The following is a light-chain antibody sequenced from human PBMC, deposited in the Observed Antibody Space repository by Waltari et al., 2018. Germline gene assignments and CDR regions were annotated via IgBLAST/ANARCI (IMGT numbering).Light chain of an antibody. Sequence: IQMTQSPSSLSASVGDRVTITCQASQDIYIFLNWYQQKPGKAPNLLIYDVSILGAGVPSRFSGGGSGTHFTLTISSLQPEDFATYYCQQYDTRLAFTFGQGTKVEI. CDR2: DVS. CDR3: QQYDTRLAFT. V-gene: IGKV1-33*01. J-gene: IGKJ2*01. CDR1: QDIYIF.